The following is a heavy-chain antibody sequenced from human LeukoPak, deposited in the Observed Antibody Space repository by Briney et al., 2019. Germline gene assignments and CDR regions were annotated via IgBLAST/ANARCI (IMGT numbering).Heavy chain of an antibody. V-gene: IGHV3-53*01. J-gene: IGHJ4*02. CDR1: GFTVSSNY. Sequence: GGSLRLSCAASGFTVSSNYMSWVRQAPGKGLEWVSVIYSGGSTCYADSVKGRFTISRDNSKNTLYLQMNSLRAEDTAVYYCARDSGDHIFDYWGQGTLVTVSS. D-gene: IGHD3-10*01. CDR3: ARDSGDHIFDY. CDR2: IYSGGST.